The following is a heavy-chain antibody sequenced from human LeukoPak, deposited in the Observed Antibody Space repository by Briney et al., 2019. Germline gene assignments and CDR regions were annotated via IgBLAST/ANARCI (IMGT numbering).Heavy chain of an antibody. J-gene: IGHJ6*02. CDR1: GFTFSSYS. D-gene: IGHD3-3*01. Sequence: GGSLRLSCAASGFTFSSYSMNWVRQAPGKGLEWVSYISSSSSTIYYADSVKGRFTISRDNAKNSLYLQMNSLRDEDTAVYYCAKDRGSTYYDFWSGYYGYYYYYGMDVWGQGTTVTVSS. CDR3: AKDRGSTYYDFWSGYYGYYYYYGMDV. CDR2: ISSSSSTI. V-gene: IGHV3-48*02.